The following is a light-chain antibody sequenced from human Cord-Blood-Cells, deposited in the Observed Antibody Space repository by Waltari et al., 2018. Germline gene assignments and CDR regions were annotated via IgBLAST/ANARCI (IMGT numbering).Light chain of an antibody. CDR2: LGS. CDR3: MQALQTPWT. V-gene: IGKV2-28*01. CDR1: QSPLHSNGYNY. J-gene: IGKJ1*01. Sequence: VWINSPPPLPVPPGSPPPTSSRSSQSPLHSNGYNYLDWYLQKPGQSPQLLIYLGSNRASGVPDRFSGSGSGTDFTLKISRVEAEDVGVYYCMQALQTPWTFGQGTKLEIK.